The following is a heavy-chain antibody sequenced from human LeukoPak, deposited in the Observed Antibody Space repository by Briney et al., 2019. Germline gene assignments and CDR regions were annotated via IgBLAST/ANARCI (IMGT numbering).Heavy chain of an antibody. CDR2: ISGYNGNT. V-gene: IGHV1-18*01. CDR1: GYTFSSYG. CDR3: ARPIVSDHYFYYGMDV. Sequence: ASVKVSCKTSGYTFSSYGINWVRQAPGQGLEWMGWISGYNGNTKCAQKFQGRVTMTTDTFTSTAYMELRSLRSDDTAVYYCARPIVSDHYFYYGMDVWGQGTTVTVSS. D-gene: IGHD5/OR15-5a*01. J-gene: IGHJ6*02.